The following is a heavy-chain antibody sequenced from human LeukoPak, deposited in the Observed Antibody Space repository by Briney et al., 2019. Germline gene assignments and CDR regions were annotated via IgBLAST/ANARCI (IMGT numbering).Heavy chain of an antibody. Sequence: GGSLRLSCAASGLTVSSNYMSWVRQAPGKGLEWVSIINSDGNTYYADSVKGRFTISRDNSKNTLYLQMNSLRAEDTAVYYCARLYRSGWCFDYWGQGTLVTVSS. CDR1: GLTVSSNY. CDR3: ARLYRSGWCFDY. D-gene: IGHD6-19*01. J-gene: IGHJ4*02. V-gene: IGHV3-53*01. CDR2: INSDGNT.